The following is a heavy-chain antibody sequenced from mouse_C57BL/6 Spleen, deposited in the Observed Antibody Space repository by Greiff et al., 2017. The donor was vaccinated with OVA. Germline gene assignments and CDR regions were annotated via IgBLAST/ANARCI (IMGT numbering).Heavy chain of an antibody. Sequence: EVQRVESGGGLVQSGRSLRLSCATSGFTFSDFYMEWVRQAPGKGLEWIAASRNKANDYTTEYSASVKGRFIVSRDTSQSILYLQMNALRAEDTAIYYCARDGRGPIYDGYYGAMDYWGQGTSVTVSS. CDR2: SRNKANDYTT. CDR3: ARDGRGPIYDGYYGAMDY. CDR1: GFTFSDFY. J-gene: IGHJ4*01. V-gene: IGHV7-1*01. D-gene: IGHD2-3*01.